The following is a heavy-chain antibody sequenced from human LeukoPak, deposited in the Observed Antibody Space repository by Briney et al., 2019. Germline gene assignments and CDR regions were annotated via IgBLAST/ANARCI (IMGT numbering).Heavy chain of an antibody. CDR2: IHSGGST. Sequence: GGSLRLSCAASGFAVSSTYMSWVRQAPGKGLEWVSVIHSGGSTYYADSVKGRFTISRDNFKNTLYLQMNSLRAEDTAVYYCARDRPLRAGDSSDSPLYYYGMDVWGQGTTVTVSS. V-gene: IGHV3-53*01. J-gene: IGHJ6*02. CDR1: GFAVSSTY. D-gene: IGHD3-22*01. CDR3: ARDRPLRAGDSSDSPLYYYGMDV.